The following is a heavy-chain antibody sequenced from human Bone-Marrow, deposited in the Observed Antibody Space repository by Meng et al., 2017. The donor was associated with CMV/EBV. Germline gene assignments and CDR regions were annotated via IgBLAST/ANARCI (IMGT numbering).Heavy chain of an antibody. V-gene: IGHV3-30*04. CDR1: GFSFNSFA. Sequence: GGSLRLSCASPGFSFNSFAMHWVRQAPGKGLEWVALISYDGSKQYYADSVKGRFTISRDDSQNTLYLQMNSLGAEDTARYYCARTTNYVPTYLDYWGQGTLVTVSS. CDR3: ARTTNYVPTYLDY. J-gene: IGHJ4*02. CDR2: ISYDGSKQ. D-gene: IGHD3-10*02.